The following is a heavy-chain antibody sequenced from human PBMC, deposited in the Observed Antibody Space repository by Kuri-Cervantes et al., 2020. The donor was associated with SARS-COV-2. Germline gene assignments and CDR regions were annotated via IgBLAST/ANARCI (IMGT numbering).Heavy chain of an antibody. CDR1: GDSFSSSLYY. Sequence: GSLSLTCTVSGDSFSSSLYYWAWIRQPPGKGLEWIGSVYYSWSTYYNPTLKSRATISADRSKNQFSLKLGSVTAADTAVYYCASGFPWGDDAFDIWGQGTMVTVSS. J-gene: IGHJ3*02. CDR2: VYYSWST. CDR3: ASGFPWGDDAFDI. V-gene: IGHV4-39*01. D-gene: IGHD3-16*01.